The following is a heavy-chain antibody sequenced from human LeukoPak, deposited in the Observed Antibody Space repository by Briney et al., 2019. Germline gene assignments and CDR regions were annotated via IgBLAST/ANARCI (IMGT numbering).Heavy chain of an antibody. D-gene: IGHD6-19*01. CDR1: GGSISSSSYY. CDR2: IYYSGST. J-gene: IGHJ4*02. CDR3: ARVVVAGTLDY. V-gene: IGHV4-39*07. Sequence: PSETLSLTCTVSGGSISSSSYYWGWIRQPSGKGLEWIGSIYYSGSTYYNPSLKSRVTISVDTSKNQFSLKLSSVTAADTAVYYCARVVVAGTLDYWGQGTLVTVSS.